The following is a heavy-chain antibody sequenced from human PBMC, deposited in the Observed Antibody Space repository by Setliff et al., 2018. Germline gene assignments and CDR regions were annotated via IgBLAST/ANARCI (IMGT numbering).Heavy chain of an antibody. J-gene: IGHJ4*02. CDR3: ARSWFGELFDYFDY. Sequence: SETLSLTCTVSGGSISSGDYYWSWIRQPPGKGLEWIGYIYYSGSTYYNPSLKSRVTISVDTSKNQFSLKLSSVTAADTAVYYCARSWFGELFDYFDYWGQGTLVTVSA. CDR2: IYYSGST. V-gene: IGHV4-30-4*08. CDR1: GGSISSGDYY. D-gene: IGHD3-10*01.